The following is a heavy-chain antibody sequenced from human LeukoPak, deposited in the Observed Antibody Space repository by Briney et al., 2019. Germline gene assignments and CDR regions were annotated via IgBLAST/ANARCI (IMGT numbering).Heavy chain of an antibody. V-gene: IGHV1-8*01. Sequence: ASVKVSCKASGYTFTSYDINWMRQATGQGLEWMGWMSPNSGDTGYARKFQGRVTMTRNTYKTTAYMELTSLRSEDTAVYYCARDPLYSGSTYYYYYGMDVWGQGTTVTVSS. CDR3: ARDPLYSGSTYYYYYGMDV. CDR2: MSPNSGDT. D-gene: IGHD1-26*01. J-gene: IGHJ6*02. CDR1: GYTFTSYD.